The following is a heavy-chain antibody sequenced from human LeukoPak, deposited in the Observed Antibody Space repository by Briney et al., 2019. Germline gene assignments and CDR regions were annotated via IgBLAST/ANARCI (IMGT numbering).Heavy chain of an antibody. V-gene: IGHV4-34*01. CDR3: ARIPITMLRGVMVRFDP. CDR1: GFTFSSYA. Sequence: GSLRLSCAASGFTFSSYAMSWVRQAPGRGLEWIADLSHGGTTNSNPSLKNRVTLSIDRSKGDFSLKMTSVTAADTAVYYCARIPITMLRGVMVRFDPWGQGTLVIVSS. D-gene: IGHD3-10*01. J-gene: IGHJ5*02. CDR2: LSHGGTT.